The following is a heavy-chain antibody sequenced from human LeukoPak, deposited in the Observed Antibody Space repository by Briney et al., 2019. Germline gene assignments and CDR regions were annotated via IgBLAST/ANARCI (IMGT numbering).Heavy chain of an antibody. Sequence: GESLKISCKGSGYSFTNYWIGWVRQMPGKGLEWMGIIYPADSDTRYSPSFQGQVTISADKSISTAYLQWSSLKASDTAIYYCASPYSSSSGGVFDIWGQGTMVTVSS. D-gene: IGHD6-6*01. CDR2: IYPADSDT. J-gene: IGHJ3*02. V-gene: IGHV5-51*01. CDR1: GYSFTNYW. CDR3: ASPYSSSSGGVFDI.